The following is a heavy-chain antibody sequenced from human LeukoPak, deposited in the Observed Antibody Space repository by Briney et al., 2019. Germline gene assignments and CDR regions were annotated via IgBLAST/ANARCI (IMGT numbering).Heavy chain of an antibody. V-gene: IGHV2-5*01. D-gene: IGHD2-2*01. CDR3: ARAVSPGYCSSTSCLNWFDP. CDR1: GFSLSTSGVG. Sequence: SGPTLVKPTQTLTLTCTFSGFSLSTSGVGVGWIRQPQGKALEWLALIYWNDDKRYSPSLKSRPTITKDTSKNQVVLTMTNMDPVDTATYYCARAVSPGYCSSTSCLNWFDPWGQGTLVTVSS. CDR2: IYWNDDK. J-gene: IGHJ5*02.